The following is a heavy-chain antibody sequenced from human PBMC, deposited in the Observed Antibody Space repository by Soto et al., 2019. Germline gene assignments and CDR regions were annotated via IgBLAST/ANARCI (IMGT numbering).Heavy chain of an antibody. J-gene: IGHJ5*01. CDR2: INPNSGGT. CDR3: ARDQGAWPYNWFDF. CDR1: GFTFTGYY. V-gene: IGHV1-2*04. Sequence: GASVKVSCKASGFTFTGYYLHWVRQAPGQGPEWMGWINPNSGGTKYAQKFQGWVTMTRDTSITTAYMELSNLRSDYTAVYYCARDQGAWPYNWFDFWGQGTLVTVSS.